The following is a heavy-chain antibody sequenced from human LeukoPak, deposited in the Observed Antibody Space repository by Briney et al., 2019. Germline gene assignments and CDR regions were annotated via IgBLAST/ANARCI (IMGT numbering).Heavy chain of an antibody. Sequence: SETLSLTCTVSGYSISNGYYWSWIRQPPGKGLEWIGYIYYSGSTNYNPSLKSRVTISVDTSKNQFSLKLSSVTAADTAVYYCATSGSYRIYFFDYWGQGTLVTVSS. J-gene: IGHJ4*02. CDR2: IYYSGST. V-gene: IGHV4-59*01. CDR1: GYSISNGYY. D-gene: IGHD1-26*01. CDR3: ATSGSYRIYFFDY.